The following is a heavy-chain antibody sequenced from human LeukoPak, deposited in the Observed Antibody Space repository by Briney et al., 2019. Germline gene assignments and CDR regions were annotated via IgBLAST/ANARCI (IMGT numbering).Heavy chain of an antibody. V-gene: IGHV3-30*02. J-gene: IGHJ6*03. CDR2: IRYDGSNK. CDR3: AKDFRGIKSLWFRPHGCSYYMDV. CDR1: GFTFSSYG. Sequence: PGGSLRLSCAASGFTFSSYGLHWVRQAPGKGLGWVAFIRYDGSNKYYADSVKGRFTISRDNSKNTVYLQVNSLRAEDTAVYYCAKDFRGIKSLWFRPHGCSYYMDVWDKGTTVTISS. D-gene: IGHD3-10*01.